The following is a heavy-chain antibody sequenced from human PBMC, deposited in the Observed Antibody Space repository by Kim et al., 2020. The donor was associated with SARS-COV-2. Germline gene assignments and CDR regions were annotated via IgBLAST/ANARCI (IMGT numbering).Heavy chain of an antibody. V-gene: IGHV1-3*01. CDR3: ARTTMVRGVTASFDY. J-gene: IGHJ4*02. D-gene: IGHD3-10*01. Sequence: ASVKVSCKASGYTFTSYAMHWVRQAPGQRLEWMGWINAGNGNTKYSQKFQGRVTITRDTSASTAYMELSSLRSEDTAVYYCARTTMVRGVTASFDYWGQGTLVTVSS. CDR1: GYTFTSYA. CDR2: INAGNGNT.